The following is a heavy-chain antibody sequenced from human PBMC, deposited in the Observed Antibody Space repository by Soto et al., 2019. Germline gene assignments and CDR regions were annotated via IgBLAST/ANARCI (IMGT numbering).Heavy chain of an antibody. V-gene: IGHV4-34*01. J-gene: IGHJ5*02. CDR1: GGSFSGYY. CDR2: INHSGST. CDR3: ATLEFRGYYYGSGSQYNWFDP. D-gene: IGHD3-10*01. Sequence: SETLSLTCAVYGGSFSGYYWSWIRQPPGKGLQLIGEINHSGSTDYTPSIPRRVTISVDPSTNQFSLKLSSVTAADTAVYYCATLEFRGYYYGSGSQYNWFDPWGQGTLVIVSS.